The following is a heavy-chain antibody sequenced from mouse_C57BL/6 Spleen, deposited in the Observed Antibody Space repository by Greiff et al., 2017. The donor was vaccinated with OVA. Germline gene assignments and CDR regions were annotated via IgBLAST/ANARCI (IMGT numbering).Heavy chain of an antibody. D-gene: IGHD2-3*01. V-gene: IGHV3-1*01. CDR2: ISYSGST. Sequence: EVKLVESGPGMVKPSQSLSLTCTVTGYSITSGYDWHWIRHFPGNKLEWMGYISYSGSTNYNPSLKSRISITHDTSKNHFFLKLNSVTTEDTATYYCARDWGPYDGYYGAWFAYWGQGTLVTVSA. CDR3: ARDWGPYDGYYGAWFAY. J-gene: IGHJ3*01. CDR1: GYSITSGYD.